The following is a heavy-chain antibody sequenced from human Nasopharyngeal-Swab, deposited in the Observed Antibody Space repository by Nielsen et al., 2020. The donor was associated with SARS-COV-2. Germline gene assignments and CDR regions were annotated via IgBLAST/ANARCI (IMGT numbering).Heavy chain of an antibody. J-gene: IGHJ3*02. CDR2: IYPGDSDT. CDR3: ATAEGLSTVTTGIAFDI. CDR1: GYSFTSYW. D-gene: IGHD4-17*01. Sequence: GESLKISCKGSGYSFTSYWIGWVRQMPGKGLEWMGIIYPGDSDTRYSPSFQGQVTISADKSISTAYLQWSSLKAPDTAMYYCATAEGLSTVTTGIAFDIWGQGTMVTVSS. V-gene: IGHV5-51*01.